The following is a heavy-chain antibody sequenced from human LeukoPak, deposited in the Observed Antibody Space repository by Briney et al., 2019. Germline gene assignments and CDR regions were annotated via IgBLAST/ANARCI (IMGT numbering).Heavy chain of an antibody. V-gene: IGHV4-59*01. D-gene: IGHD2-15*01. CDR3: ARALPRSGGSCYPVCNWFDP. CDR2: IYYSGST. Sequence: SETLSLTCTVSGGSISSYYWSWIRQPPGKGLEWIGYIYYSGSTNYNPSLKSRVTISVDTSKNQFSLKLSSVTAADTAVYYCARALPRSGGSCYPVCNWFDPWGQGTLVTVSS. J-gene: IGHJ5*02. CDR1: GGSISSYY.